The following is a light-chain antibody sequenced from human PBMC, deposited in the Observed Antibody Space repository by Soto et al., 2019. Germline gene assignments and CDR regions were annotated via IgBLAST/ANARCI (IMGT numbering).Light chain of an antibody. CDR2: GAS. J-gene: IGKJ1*01. CDR3: QQYATSPLT. Sequence: EIVLTQSPGTLSLSPGESATRSCRTSQSVTSSYLAWYQQKPGQAPRLLIYGASHRATGIPDRFSGSGSGTDFTLTISRLETEDFAVYYCQQYATSPLTFGQGTKVEIK. V-gene: IGKV3-20*01. CDR1: QSVTSSY.